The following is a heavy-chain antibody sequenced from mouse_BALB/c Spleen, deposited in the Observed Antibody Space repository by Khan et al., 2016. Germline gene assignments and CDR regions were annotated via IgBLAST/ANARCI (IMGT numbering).Heavy chain of an antibody. CDR2: ISYSGST. J-gene: IGHJ2*01. V-gene: IGHV3-2*02. CDR1: GYSITSDYA. CDR3: ARSIMAN. Sequence: EVQLQESGPGLVKPSQSLSLTCTVTGYSITSDYAWNWIRQFPGNKMEWMGYISYSGSTSYNPSFKRRISITRDTSKNQFFLQLNSVTTEDTATYYGARSIMANWGQGTTLTVSS.